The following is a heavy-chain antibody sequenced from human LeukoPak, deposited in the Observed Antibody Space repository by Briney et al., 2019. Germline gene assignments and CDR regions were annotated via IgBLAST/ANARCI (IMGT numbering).Heavy chain of an antibody. J-gene: IGHJ4*02. D-gene: IGHD3-10*01. V-gene: IGHV3-30*04. CDR2: ISYDGSNK. CDR1: GFTFSSYA. CDR3: ARLGEWGLVSGSFDY. Sequence: PGRSLRLSCAASGFTFSSYAMHWVRQAPGKGLEWVAVISYDGSNKYHADSVKGRFTISRDNSKNTQYLQMNSLRAEDTAVYYCARLGEWGLVSGSFDYWGQGTLVTVSS.